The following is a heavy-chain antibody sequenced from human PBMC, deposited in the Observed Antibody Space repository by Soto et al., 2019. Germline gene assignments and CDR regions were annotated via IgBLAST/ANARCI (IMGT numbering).Heavy chain of an antibody. CDR2: IYHSGST. V-gene: IGHV4-4*02. D-gene: IGHD3-22*01. J-gene: IGHJ4*02. CDR1: GGSISSSNW. Sequence: SETLSLTCAVSGGSISSSNWWSWVRQPPGKGLEWIGEIYHSGSTNYNPSLKSRVTISVDKSKNQFSLKLNSVTPEDTAVYYCARSGPGGYIDYWGQGTLVTVSS. CDR3: ARSGPGGYIDY.